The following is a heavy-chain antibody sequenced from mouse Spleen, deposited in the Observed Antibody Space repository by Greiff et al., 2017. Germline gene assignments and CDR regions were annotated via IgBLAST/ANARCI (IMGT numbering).Heavy chain of an antibody. CDR1: GFTFSSFG. CDR2: ISSGSSTI. V-gene: IGHV5-17*02. CDR3: ARGRYDGDYYAMDY. D-gene: IGHD2-14*01. Sequence: EVQVVESGGGLVQPGGSRKLSCAASGFTFSSFGMHWVRQAPEKGLEWVAYISSGSSTIYYADTVKGRFTISRDNPKNTLFLQMTSLRSEDTAMYYCARGRYDGDYYAMDYWGQGTSVTVSS. J-gene: IGHJ4*01.